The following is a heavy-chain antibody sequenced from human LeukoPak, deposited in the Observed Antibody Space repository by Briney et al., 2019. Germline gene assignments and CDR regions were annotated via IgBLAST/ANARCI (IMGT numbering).Heavy chain of an antibody. Sequence: PGGSLRLSCAASGFTFSNYWMGWVRQAPGKGLEWVANIKQDGSQKCFGDSVKGRFTISRDNAENSLFLQMSSLRDEDTAVYYCARDSGSYHFDSCWGQGTLVTVSS. CDR1: GFTFSNYW. J-gene: IGHJ4*02. V-gene: IGHV3-7*01. D-gene: IGHD1-26*01. CDR3: ARDSGSYHFDSC. CDR2: IKQDGSQK.